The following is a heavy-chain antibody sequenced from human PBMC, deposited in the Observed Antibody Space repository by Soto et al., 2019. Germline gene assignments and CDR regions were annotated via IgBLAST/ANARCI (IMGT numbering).Heavy chain of an antibody. CDR1: GYTFTSYA. CDR3: ARDQQDILTGYYIYY. J-gene: IGHJ4*02. D-gene: IGHD3-9*01. V-gene: IGHV1-3*01. CDR2: INAGNGNT. Sequence: QVQLVQSGAEVKKPGASVKVSCKASGYTFTSYAMHWVRQAPGQRLEWMGWINAGNGNTKYSQKSQGRVTITRDTSASTAYMELSSLRSEDTAVYYCARDQQDILTGYYIYYWGQGTLVTVSS.